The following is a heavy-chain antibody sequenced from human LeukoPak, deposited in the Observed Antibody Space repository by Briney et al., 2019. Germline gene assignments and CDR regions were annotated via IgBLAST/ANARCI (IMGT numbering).Heavy chain of an antibody. D-gene: IGHD5-18*01. V-gene: IGHV4-59*01. J-gene: IGHJ4*02. CDR3: ARSEPGYSYGYFDY. CDR1: GGSLSSYL. CDR2: IYYSGSA. Sequence: SETLSLTRTVSGGSLSSYLWSWIRPPPRKGLEWVGYIYYSGSASYTPSLETRVTTSLHTSKNLFSLKLSSVTAADTAVYYCARSEPGYSYGYFDYWGQGTLVTVSS.